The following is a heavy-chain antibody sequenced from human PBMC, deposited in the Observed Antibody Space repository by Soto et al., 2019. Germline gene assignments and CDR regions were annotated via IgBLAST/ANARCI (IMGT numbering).Heavy chain of an antibody. D-gene: IGHD5-18*01. J-gene: IGHJ3*02. CDR3: ARGSGCSEHDNFDI. Sequence: ASEKVSCKASGYTFTSYDIKWVRQATGQGLEWMGWMNPNSGDTGYAQNFQGRVTMTRNTPISTAYMELSSLTSEDTAIYYCARGSGCSEHDNFDIWGQGTLVTVSS. CDR1: GYTFTSYD. V-gene: IGHV1-8*01. CDR2: MNPNSGDT.